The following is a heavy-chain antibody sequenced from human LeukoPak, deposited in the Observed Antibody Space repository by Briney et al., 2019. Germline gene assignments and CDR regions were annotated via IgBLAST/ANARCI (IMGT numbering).Heavy chain of an antibody. V-gene: IGHV4-4*02. CDR2: IYHSGST. CDR3: ARHKFPLGGATGDDGFDI. Sequence: PSETLSLTCAVSGGSISSSNWWIWVRQPPGKGLEWIGEIYHSGSTNYNPSLKSRVTISVDKSKNQFTLKMTSVPAGDAPVHYRARHKFPLGGATGDDGFDIWGQGTMVTVSS. CDR1: GGSISSSNW. D-gene: IGHD1-26*01. J-gene: IGHJ3*02.